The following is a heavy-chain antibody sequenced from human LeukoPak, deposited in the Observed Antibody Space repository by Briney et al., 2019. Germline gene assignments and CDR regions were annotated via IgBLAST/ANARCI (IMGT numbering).Heavy chain of an antibody. V-gene: IGHV4-30-2*01. D-gene: IGHD4-23*01. CDR2: IYHSGST. CDR3: ASKTPMGYGGKPKED. CDR1: GGSISSGGYY. Sequence: PSETLSLTCTVSGGSISSGGYYWSWIRQPPGKGLEWIGYIYHSGSTYYNPSLKSRVTISVDRSKNQFSLKLSSVTAADTAVYYCASKTPMGYGGKPKEDWGQGTLVTVSS. J-gene: IGHJ4*02.